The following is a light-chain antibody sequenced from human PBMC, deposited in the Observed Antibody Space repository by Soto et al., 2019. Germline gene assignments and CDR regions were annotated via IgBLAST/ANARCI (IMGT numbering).Light chain of an antibody. CDR3: QQGFSPVLT. V-gene: IGKV1-39*01. Sequence: IQLTQSPSSLSFSVGDRVTITCRAIQTISASLNWFQQKAGKSPQLLIHGVSNLQTGVPSRFSGSGSGTDFTLTITDLQTEDSATYFCQQGFSPVLTFGGGTKVDIK. J-gene: IGKJ4*01. CDR2: GVS. CDR1: QTISAS.